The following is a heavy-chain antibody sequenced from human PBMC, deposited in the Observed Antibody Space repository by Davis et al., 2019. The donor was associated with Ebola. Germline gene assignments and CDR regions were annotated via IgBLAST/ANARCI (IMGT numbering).Heavy chain of an antibody. CDR3: AKGVHGYVSGGDYYYGMDV. V-gene: IGHV3-23*01. CDR1: GFTFSSYA. D-gene: IGHD3-22*01. J-gene: IGHJ6*02. Sequence: PGGSLRLSCPASGFTFSSYAMSWVRQAPGKGLEWVSTISGSGSSTYYADSVKGRFTISRDHSKNTLYLQMNSLRAEDTAVYYCAKGVHGYVSGGDYYYGMDVWGQGTTVTVSS. CDR2: ISGSGSST.